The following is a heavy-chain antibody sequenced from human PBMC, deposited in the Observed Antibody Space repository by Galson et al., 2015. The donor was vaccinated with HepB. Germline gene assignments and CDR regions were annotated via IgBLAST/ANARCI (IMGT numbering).Heavy chain of an antibody. CDR2: ISTGGGST. J-gene: IGHJ4*02. CDR1: GFTFSSYA. CDR3: AGPNDAWYVFAY. V-gene: IGHV3-23*01. D-gene: IGHD6-13*01. Sequence: SLRLSCAASGFTFSSYAMNWVRQAPGKGLEWVSAISTGGGSTYYADSVKGRFTISRDNSKSTLYLQMNSLRAEDTAVYYCAGPNDAWYVFAYWGQGTLVTVSS.